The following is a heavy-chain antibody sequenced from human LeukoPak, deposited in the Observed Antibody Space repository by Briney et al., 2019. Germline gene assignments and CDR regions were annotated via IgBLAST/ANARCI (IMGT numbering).Heavy chain of an antibody. CDR1: GGSISSGSYY. D-gene: IGHD1-14*01. CDR3: ARLTGWGAFDI. CDR2: IYASGST. J-gene: IGHJ3*02. Sequence: SQTLSLTCTVSGGSISSGSYYWSWIRQPAGKGLEWIGRIYASGSTNYNPSLKSRVTISVDKSKNQFSLKLSSVTAADTAVYYCARLTGWGAFDIWGQGTMVTVSS. V-gene: IGHV4-61*02.